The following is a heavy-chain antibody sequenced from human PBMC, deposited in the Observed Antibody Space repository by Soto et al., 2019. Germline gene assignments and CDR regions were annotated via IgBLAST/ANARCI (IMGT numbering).Heavy chain of an antibody. CDR2: ISSSGGST. CDR3: AREGCNSTSCYGAYFYYYYMDV. CDR1: GFIFSRYA. V-gene: IGHV3-64*01. J-gene: IGHJ6*03. Sequence: GGSLRLSCAASGFIFSRYAMYWVRQAPGKGLEYVSAISSSGGSTDYANSVKGRFTISRDNSKNTLSLQMGSLKAEDMAVYYCAREGCNSTSCYGAYFYYYYMDVWGKGTTVTVSS. D-gene: IGHD2-2*01.